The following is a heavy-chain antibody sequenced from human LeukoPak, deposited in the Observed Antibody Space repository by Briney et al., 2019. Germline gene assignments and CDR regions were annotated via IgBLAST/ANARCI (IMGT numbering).Heavy chain of an antibody. CDR3: ARAGYPFDY. D-gene: IGHD3-16*02. J-gene: IGHJ4*02. V-gene: IGHV3-48*01. CDR2: ISSSSSTI. CDR1: GFTFSSYS. Sequence: SGGSLRLSCAASGFTFSSYSMNWVRQAPGKGLEWVSYISSSSSTIYYADSVKGRFTISRDNAKNSLYLQMNSLRAEDTAVYYCARAGYPFDYWGQGTLVTVSS.